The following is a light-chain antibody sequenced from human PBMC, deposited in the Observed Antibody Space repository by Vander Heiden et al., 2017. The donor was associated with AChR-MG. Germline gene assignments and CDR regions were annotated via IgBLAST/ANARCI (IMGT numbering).Light chain of an antibody. J-gene: IGKJ2*01. CDR2: GAS. Sequence: EIVMTQSPATLSVSPGERATLSCRASHSVSSNLAWYQQKPGQAPRLLIYGASTRATGIPVRFSGSGSGTGFTLTISSLQSEDFAVYYCQQYNNWPPPYTFGQGTKLEIK. CDR3: QQYNNWPPPYT. CDR1: HSVSSN. V-gene: IGKV3D-15*01.